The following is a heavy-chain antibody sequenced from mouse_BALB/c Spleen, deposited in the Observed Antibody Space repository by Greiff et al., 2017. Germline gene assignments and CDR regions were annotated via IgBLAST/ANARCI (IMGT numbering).Heavy chain of an antibody. CDR2: INPYNGAT. J-gene: IGHJ4*01. CDR1: GYSFTGYY. CDR3: ASYGSSYLYYYAMDY. V-gene: IGHV1-31*01. Sequence: VQLQQSGPELVKPGASVKISCKASGYSFTGYYMHWVKQSHVKSLEWIGRINPYNGATSYNQNFKDKASLTVDKSSSTAYMELHSLTSEDSAVYYCASYGSSYLYYYAMDYWGQGTSVTVSS. D-gene: IGHD1-1*01.